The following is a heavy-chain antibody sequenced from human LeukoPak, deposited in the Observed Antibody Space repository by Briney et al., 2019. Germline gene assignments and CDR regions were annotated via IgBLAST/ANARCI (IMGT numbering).Heavy chain of an antibody. CDR1: GFTFSRFA. CDR3: AKGFRSDGTCYSSADY. J-gene: IGHJ4*02. V-gene: IGHV3-23*01. CDR2: ICGSSDNT. D-gene: IGHD2-15*01. Sequence: PGGSLRLSCAASGFTFSRFAMSWVRQAPGKALEWVSAICGSSDNTYNADSVKGRFTISRDNSKNTLYLQMNSLRDEDTAIYYCAKGFRSDGTCYSSADYWGQGTLVTVSS.